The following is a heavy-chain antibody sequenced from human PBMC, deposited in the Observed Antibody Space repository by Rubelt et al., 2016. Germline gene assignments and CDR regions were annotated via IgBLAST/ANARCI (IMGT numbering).Heavy chain of an antibody. CDR1: GYSISSGYC. CDR3: ARGGAAAGPFDP. V-gene: IGHV4-38-2*02. CDR2: IYHSGST. D-gene: IGHD6-13*01. Sequence: QVQLQESGPGLVKPSETLSLTCTVSGYSISSGYCWGWIRQPPGKGLEWIGNIYHSGSTYYNPSLKSRVPISVDTSKNQFSLKRTSVTAADTAVYYCARGGAAAGPFDPWGQGTLVTVSS. J-gene: IGHJ5*02.